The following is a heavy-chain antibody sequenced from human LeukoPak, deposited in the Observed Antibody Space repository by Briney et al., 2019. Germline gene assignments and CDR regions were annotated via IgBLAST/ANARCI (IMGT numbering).Heavy chain of an antibody. CDR2: INPSGGST. J-gene: IGHJ4*02. D-gene: IGHD5-18*01. CDR3: ARERTWGGGYSYGYYY. Sequence: ASVKVSCKASGYTFTSYYMHWVRQAPGQGLEWMGIINPSGGSTSYAQKFQGRVTMTRDMSTSTVYMELSSLRSEDTAVYYCARERTWGGGYSYGYYYWGQGTLVTVSS. V-gene: IGHV1-46*01. CDR1: GYTFTSYY.